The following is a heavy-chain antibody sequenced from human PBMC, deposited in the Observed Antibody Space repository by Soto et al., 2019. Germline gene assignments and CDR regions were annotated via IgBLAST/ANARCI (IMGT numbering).Heavy chain of an antibody. CDR3: AKGYSSSGYHFGP. Sequence: QVPLVASGGGVVQPGRSLRLSCAASGFTFSSYGMHWVRQAPGTGLEWVAVISYDGSNKYYADSVKGRFTISRDNSKNTMYLQSNSLGAEDTAVYYGAKGYSSSGYHFGPWGQGTLVTVSS. CDR1: GFTFSSYG. CDR2: ISYDGSNK. V-gene: IGHV3-30*18. J-gene: IGHJ5*02. D-gene: IGHD6-13*01.